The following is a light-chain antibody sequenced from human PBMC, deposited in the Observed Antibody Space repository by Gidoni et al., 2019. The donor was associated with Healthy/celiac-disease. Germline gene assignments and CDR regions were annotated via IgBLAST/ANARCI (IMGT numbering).Light chain of an antibody. CDR1: QSVSSY. CDR2: DAS. V-gene: IGKV3-11*01. CDR3: QQRSNFRA. J-gene: IGKJ1*01. Sequence: EIVLTQSPATLSLSPGERATLSCRASQSVSSYLAWYQQKPGQAPRLLIYDASNRATGIPARFSGSGSGTDFTLTSSSLEPEDFAVYYWQQRSNFRAFGQGTKVEIK.